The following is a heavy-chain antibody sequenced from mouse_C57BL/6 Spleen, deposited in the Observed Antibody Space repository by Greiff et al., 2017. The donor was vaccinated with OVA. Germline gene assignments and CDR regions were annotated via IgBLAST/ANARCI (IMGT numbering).Heavy chain of an antibody. CDR2: IDPSDSYT. J-gene: IGHJ1*03. V-gene: IGHV1-69*01. Sequence: QVQLQQPGAELVMPGASVKLSCKASGYTFTSYWMHWVKQRHGQGLEWIGEIDPSDSYTNYNQKFKGKSTLTVDKSSSTAYMQLSSLTSEDSAVYYCARTVTPGYFDVWGTGTTVTVSS. CDR3: ARTVTPGYFDV. CDR1: GYTFTSYW.